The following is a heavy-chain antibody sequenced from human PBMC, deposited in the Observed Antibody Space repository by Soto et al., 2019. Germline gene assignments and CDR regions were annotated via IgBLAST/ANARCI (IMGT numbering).Heavy chain of an antibody. CDR1: GFTFSTYS. D-gene: IGHD5-18*01. Sequence: EVQLVESGGGLLKPGGSLRLSCAASGFTFSTYSMNWVRQAPGKGLEWVSSISSSSGYIYYADSVKGRFTISRDDAKNSLSLQMNSLRAEDTAVYYCARVRSYSYGQGYGMDVWGQGTTVTVSS. CDR3: ARVRSYSYGQGYGMDV. J-gene: IGHJ6*02. V-gene: IGHV3-21*01. CDR2: ISSSSGYI.